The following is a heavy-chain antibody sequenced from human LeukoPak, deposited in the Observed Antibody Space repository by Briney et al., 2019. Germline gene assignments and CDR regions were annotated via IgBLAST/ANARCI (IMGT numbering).Heavy chain of an antibody. CDR3: ARISIAVALDY. CDR1: GFTFSSYW. D-gene: IGHD6-19*01. CDR2: IKQDGSEK. V-gene: IGHV3-7*01. Sequence: PGGSLRLSCAASGFTFSSYWMSWVRQAPGKGLEWVANIKQDGSEKYYVDSVKDRFTISRDNAKNSLYLQMNSLRAEDTAVYYCARISIAVALDYWGQGTLVTVSS. J-gene: IGHJ4*02.